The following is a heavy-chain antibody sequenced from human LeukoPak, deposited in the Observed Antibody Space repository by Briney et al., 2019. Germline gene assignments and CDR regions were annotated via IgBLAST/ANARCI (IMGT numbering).Heavy chain of an antibody. J-gene: IGHJ6*03. V-gene: IGHV3-30*02. CDR1: GFTFSSYG. D-gene: IGHD6-6*01. CDR2: IRYDGSNK. CDR3: AKDSLDSSSPFTWDYYYYYYMDV. Sequence: GGSLRLSCAASGFTFSSYGMHWVRQAPGKGLEWVAFIRYDGSNKYYADSVKGRFTISRDNSKNTLYLQMNSLRAEDTAVYYCAKDSLDSSSPFTWDYYYYYYMDVWGKGTTVTVSS.